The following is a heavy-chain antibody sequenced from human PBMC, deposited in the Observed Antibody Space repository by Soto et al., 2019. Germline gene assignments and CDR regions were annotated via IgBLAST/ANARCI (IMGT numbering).Heavy chain of an antibody. V-gene: IGHV3-30-3*01. CDR2: ISYDGSNK. Sequence: GSLILSCAASGFTFSSYAMHWVRQAPGKGLEWVAVISYDGSNKYYADSVKGRFTISRDNSKNTLYLQMNSLRAEDTAVYYCARDNRYDFWSGYYYYFDYWGQGTLVTVSS. CDR3: ARDNRYDFWSGYYYYFDY. D-gene: IGHD3-3*01. J-gene: IGHJ4*02. CDR1: GFTFSSYA.